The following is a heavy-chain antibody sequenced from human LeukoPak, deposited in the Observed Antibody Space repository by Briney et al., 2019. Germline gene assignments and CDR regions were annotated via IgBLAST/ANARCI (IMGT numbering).Heavy chain of an antibody. J-gene: IGHJ5*02. CDR2: INSDGSST. CDR3: ARERLQQLVPYNWFDP. V-gene: IGHV3-74*01. CDR1: GFTFSSYW. D-gene: IGHD6-13*01. Sequence: SGGSLRLSCAASGFTFSSYWMHWVRQAPGKGLVWVSRINSDGSSTSYADSVKGRFTISRDNAKNTLYLQMNGLRAEDTAVYYCARERLQQLVPYNWFDPWGQGTLVTVS.